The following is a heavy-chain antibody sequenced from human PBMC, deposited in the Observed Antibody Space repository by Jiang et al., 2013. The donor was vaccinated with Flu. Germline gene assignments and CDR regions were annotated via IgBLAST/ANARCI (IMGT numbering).Heavy chain of an antibody. CDR3: ARPGGPYYYDSSGYYYG. J-gene: IGHJ4*02. V-gene: IGHV3-33*05. CDR2: ISYDGSNK. Sequence: QLLESGGGVVRPGRSLRLSCAASGFTFSSYGMHWVRQAPGKGLEWVAVISYDGSNKYYADSVKGRFTISRDNSKNTLYLQMNSLRAEDTAVYYCARPGGPYYYDSSGYYYGWGQGTLVTVSS. D-gene: IGHD3-22*01. CDR1: GFTFSSYG.